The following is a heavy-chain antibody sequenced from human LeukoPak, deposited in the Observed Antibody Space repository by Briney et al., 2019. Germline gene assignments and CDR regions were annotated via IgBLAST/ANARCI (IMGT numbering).Heavy chain of an antibody. D-gene: IGHD2-2*02. J-gene: IGHJ3*02. V-gene: IGHV3-53*01. CDR2: IYSGGST. CDR3: AGDLAHTQSFDI. CDR1: GITVSSNY. Sequence: PGGSLRLSCAASGITVSSNYTNWVRQAPGKGLEWVSVIYSGGSTYYADSVKGRFTISRDNSKNTVYLQMNSLRAEDTAVYYCAGDLAHTQSFDIWGRGTMVTVSS.